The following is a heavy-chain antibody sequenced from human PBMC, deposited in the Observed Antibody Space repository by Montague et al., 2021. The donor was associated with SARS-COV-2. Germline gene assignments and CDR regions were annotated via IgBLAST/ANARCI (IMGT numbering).Heavy chain of an antibody. D-gene: IGHD2-15*01. Sequence: SETLSLTCTVSGGSISSYYWSWIRQPPGEGLEWIGYIYYSGSTNYNPSLKSRVTISVDTSKNQFSLKLSSVTAADTAVYYCARDSGGSSPEDWLGFDPWGQGTLVTVSS. CDR2: IYYSGST. CDR1: GGSISSYY. V-gene: IGHV4-59*01. J-gene: IGHJ5*02. CDR3: ARDSGGSSPEDWLGFDP.